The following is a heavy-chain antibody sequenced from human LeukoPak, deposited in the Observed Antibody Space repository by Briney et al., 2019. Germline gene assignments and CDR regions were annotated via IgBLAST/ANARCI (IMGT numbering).Heavy chain of an antibody. V-gene: IGHV4-4*07. CDR2: IYTSGST. J-gene: IGHJ5*02. D-gene: IGHD1-1*01. Sequence: SETLSLTCTVSGGSISSYYWSWIRQPAGKGLEWIGRIYTSGSTNYHPSLKSRVSMSVDTSKNQFSLKLSSVTAAGTAVYYCARVSGTTGTTNWFDPWGQGTLVTVSS. CDR1: GGSISSYY. CDR3: ARVSGTTGTTNWFDP.